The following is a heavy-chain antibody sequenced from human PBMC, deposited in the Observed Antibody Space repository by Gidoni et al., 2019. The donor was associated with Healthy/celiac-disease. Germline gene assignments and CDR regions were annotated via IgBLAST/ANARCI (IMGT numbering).Heavy chain of an antibody. J-gene: IGHJ6*02. CDR2: IHHSGRT. CDR1: GGSFSGYY. CDR3: ASRWGYGSGSYSSRNYYYGMDV. Sequence: QVQLQQWRAGLLKPSQTLSPTCAVPGGSFSGYYWILIRQPPGKGLEWIGEIHHSGRTNYNPSLKSRVTISVDTSKNQFSLKLSSVTAADTAVYYCASRWGYGSGSYSSRNYYYGMDVWGQGTTVTVSS. D-gene: IGHD3-10*01. V-gene: IGHV4-34*01.